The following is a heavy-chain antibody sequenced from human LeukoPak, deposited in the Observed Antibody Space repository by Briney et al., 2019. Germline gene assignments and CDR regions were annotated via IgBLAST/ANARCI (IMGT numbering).Heavy chain of an antibody. CDR2: ISSSSSYI. J-gene: IGHJ5*02. CDR3: ARDRIAAAANWFDP. Sequence: GGSLRLSCAAPGFTFSSYSMNWVRQAPGKGLEWVSSISSSSSYIYYADSVKGRFTISRDNAKNSLYLQMNSLRAEDTAVYYCARDRIAAAANWFDPWGQGTLVTVSS. CDR1: GFTFSSYS. D-gene: IGHD6-13*01. V-gene: IGHV3-21*01.